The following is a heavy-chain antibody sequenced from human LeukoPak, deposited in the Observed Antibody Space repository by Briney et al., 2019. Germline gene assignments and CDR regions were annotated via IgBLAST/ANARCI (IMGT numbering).Heavy chain of an antibody. J-gene: IGHJ3*02. Sequence: GGSLRLSCIASGFTFSRYEMNWVRQAPGKGLEWIAYITTTGDRIQYADSAKGRFTISRDNAKNSLYLQMNSLRAEDMALYYCAKDSSPGCSGGSCYSYDAFDIWGQGTMVTVSS. D-gene: IGHD2-15*01. V-gene: IGHV3-48*03. CDR2: ITTTGDRI. CDR1: GFTFSRYE. CDR3: AKDSSPGCSGGSCYSYDAFDI.